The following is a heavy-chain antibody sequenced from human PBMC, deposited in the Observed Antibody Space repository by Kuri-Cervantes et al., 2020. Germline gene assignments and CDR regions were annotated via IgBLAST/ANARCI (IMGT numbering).Heavy chain of an antibody. D-gene: IGHD3-10*01. CDR1: GYTFTSYG. CDR2: ISAYNGNT. J-gene: IGHJ4*02. Sequence: ASVKVSCKASGYTFTSYGISWVRQAPGQGLEWMGWISAYNGNTNYAQKLQGRVTMTTDTSTSTAYMELRSLRSDDTAVYYCATTPYYYGSGSYFDYWGQGTLVTVSS. V-gene: IGHV1-18*01. CDR3: ATTPYYYGSGSYFDY.